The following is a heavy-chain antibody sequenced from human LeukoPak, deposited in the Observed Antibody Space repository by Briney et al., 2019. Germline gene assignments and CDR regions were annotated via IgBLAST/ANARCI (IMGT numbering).Heavy chain of an antibody. CDR2: IYYGGST. Sequence: SETLSLTCTVSGGSIRNYYWSWIRQPPGKGLEWIGYIYYGGSTSYNPSLKSRVTISADSSKNQFSLKLSSVTAADAALYYCARHSYCGGGCYFDYWGQGTLVTVSS. D-gene: IGHD2-21*02. V-gene: IGHV4-59*08. CDR3: ARHSYCGGGCYFDY. J-gene: IGHJ4*02. CDR1: GGSIRNYY.